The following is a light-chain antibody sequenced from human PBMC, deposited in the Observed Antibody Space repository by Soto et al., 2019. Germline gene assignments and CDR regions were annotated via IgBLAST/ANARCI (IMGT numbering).Light chain of an antibody. CDR1: QSVSSN. V-gene: IGKV3-15*01. CDR3: QQYNSWPLP. Sequence: EVVVWLSPATLSVSKGESATLSCRASQSVSSNLAWHQQKPGQAPRILMYDASTRATGISARFSGSGSGTEFTLTISSLQSEDFAVYYCQQYNSWPLPFGGGTKVAIK. CDR2: DAS. J-gene: IGKJ4*01.